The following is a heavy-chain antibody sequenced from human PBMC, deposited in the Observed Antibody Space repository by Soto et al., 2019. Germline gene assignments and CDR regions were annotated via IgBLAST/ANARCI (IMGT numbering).Heavy chain of an antibody. D-gene: IGHD3-22*01. CDR3: EGLYTHDSSGYHLAY. Sequence: ASETLSLTCTVSGASLRSSSSYWGWIRPPPGKGLEWVGSIYYLGNTYYNPSLGSRVTISLDTSKNQFSLRLSSVTAADTAVFYCEGLYTHDSSGYHLAYWGQGSLVTVSS. V-gene: IGHV4-39*01. CDR2: IYYLGNT. CDR1: GASLRSSSSY. J-gene: IGHJ4*02.